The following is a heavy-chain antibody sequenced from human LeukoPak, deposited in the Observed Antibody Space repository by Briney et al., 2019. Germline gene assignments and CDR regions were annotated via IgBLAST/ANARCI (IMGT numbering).Heavy chain of an antibody. V-gene: IGHV4-4*02. CDR1: GGSISSSNW. CDR3: ARADILTGYYPYYFDY. J-gene: IGHJ4*02. Sequence: SETLSLTCAVSGGSISSSNWWSWVRQPPGKGLEWIGEIYHSRSTNYNPSLKSRVTISVDKSKNQFSLKLSSVTAADTAVYYCARADILTGYYPYYFDYWGQGTLVTVSS. D-gene: IGHD3-9*01. CDR2: IYHSRST.